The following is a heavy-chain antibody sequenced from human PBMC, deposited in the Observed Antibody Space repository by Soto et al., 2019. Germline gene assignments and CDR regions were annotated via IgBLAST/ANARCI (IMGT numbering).Heavy chain of an antibody. V-gene: IGHV1-2*04. Sequence: ASVKVSCKASGYTFPGYYMHWVRQAPGQGLEWMGWINPNSGGTNYAQKFQGWVTMTRDTSISTAYMELSRLRSDDTAVYYCASTAPRTIFGVVINYYGMDVWGQGTTVTVSS. CDR1: GYTFPGYY. CDR3: ASTAPRTIFGVVINYYGMDV. J-gene: IGHJ6*02. CDR2: INPNSGGT. D-gene: IGHD3-3*01.